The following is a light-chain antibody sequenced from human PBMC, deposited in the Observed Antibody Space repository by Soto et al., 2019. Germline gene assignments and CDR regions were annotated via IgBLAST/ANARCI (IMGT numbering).Light chain of an antibody. CDR1: SSDVGGYNY. J-gene: IGLJ2*01. Sequence: QSVLTQPASVSGSPGQSITVSCTGTSSDVGGYNYVSWYQQHPGQAPKLIIFDVSDRPSGISNRFSGSKSGNTASLTISGLQAEDEADYYCSSYTSSSVVFGAGTKVTVL. CDR2: DVS. V-gene: IGLV2-14*03. CDR3: SSYTSSSVV.